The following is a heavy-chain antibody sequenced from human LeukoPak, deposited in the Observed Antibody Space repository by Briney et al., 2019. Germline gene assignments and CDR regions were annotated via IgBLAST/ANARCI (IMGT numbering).Heavy chain of an antibody. CDR2: ISGYNGNT. V-gene: IGHV1-18*01. Sequence: LGASVKVSCKASGYTFTTYNINWVRQAPGQGLEWMGWISGYNGNTNYAQKLQGRVTMTTDTSTSTAYMELRSLKSDDTAVYYCASLKNYYDSSGYLVTDAFDIWGQGTMVTVSS. CDR1: GYTFTTYN. J-gene: IGHJ3*02. D-gene: IGHD3-22*01. CDR3: ASLKNYYDSSGYLVTDAFDI.